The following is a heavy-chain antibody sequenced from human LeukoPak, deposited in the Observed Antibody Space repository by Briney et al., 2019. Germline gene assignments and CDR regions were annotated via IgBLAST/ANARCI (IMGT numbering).Heavy chain of an antibody. V-gene: IGHV1-2*02. Sequence: ASVKVSCKASGYTFTGYYMHWVRQAPGQGLEWMGWINPNSGDTNYAQKFQGRVTMTRDTSISTAYMELSRLTSDDTAVYYCARALDSSGYHDAFDIWGQGTMVTVSS. CDR1: GYTFTGYY. D-gene: IGHD3-22*01. CDR3: ARALDSSGYHDAFDI. CDR2: INPNSGDT. J-gene: IGHJ3*02.